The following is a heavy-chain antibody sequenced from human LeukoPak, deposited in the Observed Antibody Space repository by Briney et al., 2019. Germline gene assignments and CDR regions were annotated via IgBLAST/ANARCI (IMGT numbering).Heavy chain of an antibody. CDR3: ARGSSGWFNYYYYMDD. J-gene: IGHJ6*03. D-gene: IGHD6-19*01. CDR1: GYTFTSYD. V-gene: IGHV1-8*01. Sequence: ASVKVSCKASGYTFTSYDINWVRQATGQGLEWMGWMNPNSGNTGYAQKFQGRVTMTRNTSISTAYMELSSLRSEDTAVYYCARGSSGWFNYYYYMDDWGKGTTVTVSS. CDR2: MNPNSGNT.